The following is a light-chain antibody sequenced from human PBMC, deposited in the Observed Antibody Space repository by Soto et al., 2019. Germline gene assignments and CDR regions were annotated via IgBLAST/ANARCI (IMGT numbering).Light chain of an antibody. CDR3: QSYDRTLRGYV. Sequence: QSVLTQPPSVSGAPGQTVTISCTGSNSNIGSPYGVHWYQQVPGKAPKLLIYGNDNRPSGVPDRFSGSKSASSASLAITGVHAEDEGDYYCQSYDRTLRGYVFGTGTKVTVL. CDR1: NSNIGSPYG. CDR2: GND. J-gene: IGLJ1*01. V-gene: IGLV1-40*01.